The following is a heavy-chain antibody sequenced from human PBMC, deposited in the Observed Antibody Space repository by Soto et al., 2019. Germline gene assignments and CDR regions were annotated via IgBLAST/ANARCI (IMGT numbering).Heavy chain of an antibody. CDR2: IYHSGRT. CDR3: ARDSSGYYWFDT. Sequence: SETLSLTCAVSGYSISSGYFWGWIRQPPGKGLEWIGTIYHSGRTYYNPSLKSRVTISVDTSKNQFSLKLTSVTAADTAVYYCARDSSGYYWFDTWGHGTLVTVSS. CDR1: GYSISSGYF. J-gene: IGHJ5*01. V-gene: IGHV4-38-2*02. D-gene: IGHD3-22*01.